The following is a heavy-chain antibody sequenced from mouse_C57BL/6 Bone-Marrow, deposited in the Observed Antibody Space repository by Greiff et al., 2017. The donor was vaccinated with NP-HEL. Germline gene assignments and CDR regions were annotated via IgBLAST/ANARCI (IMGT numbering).Heavy chain of an antibody. CDR2: IDPSDSYT. J-gene: IGHJ3*01. CDR3: ARGPY. Sequence: QVQLQQPGAELVMPGASVKLSCKASGYTFSSYWMHWVKQRPGQGLEWIGEIDPSDSYTNYNQKFKGKSTLTVDKSSSTAYMQLSSLTSEDSAVSYCARGPYWGQGTLVTVSA. CDR1: GYTFSSYW. V-gene: IGHV1-69*01.